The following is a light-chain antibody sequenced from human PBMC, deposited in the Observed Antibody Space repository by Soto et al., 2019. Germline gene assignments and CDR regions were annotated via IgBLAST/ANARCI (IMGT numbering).Light chain of an antibody. CDR2: DTS. Sequence: DVPMTQSPSAMSASVGDRVTITCRASQDISRFVAWIQQKPGKAPERLIYDTSTLQVGVPSRFSGGGSGTEFTLAISGLQPEDFGTYYCLQHNGYPYTFGQGTKLEIK. J-gene: IGKJ2*01. CDR3: LQHNGYPYT. V-gene: IGKV1-17*03. CDR1: QDISRF.